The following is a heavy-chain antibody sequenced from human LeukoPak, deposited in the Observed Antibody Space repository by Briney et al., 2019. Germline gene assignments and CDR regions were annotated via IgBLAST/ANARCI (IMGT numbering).Heavy chain of an antibody. CDR2: ISVDGSNT. CDR1: GFIFSSYA. Sequence: PGGSLRLSCAASGFIFSSYAMNWVRQAPGKGLEWVSAISVDGSNTYYADSLKGRFTISRDNSKNTLYLQINSLRAEDTAVYYCAKRGFGELRGIDYWGQGTLVTVSS. CDR3: AKRGFGELRGIDY. D-gene: IGHD3-10*01. V-gene: IGHV3-23*01. J-gene: IGHJ4*02.